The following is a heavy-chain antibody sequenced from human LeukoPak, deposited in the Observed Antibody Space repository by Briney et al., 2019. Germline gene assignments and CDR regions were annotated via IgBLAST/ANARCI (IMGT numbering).Heavy chain of an antibody. CDR3: TTELYCSSTSCLSAFDI. J-gene: IGHJ3*02. D-gene: IGHD2-2*01. Sequence: GGSLRLSCAASGFTFSNAWMSWVRQAPGKGLEWVGRIKSKTDGGTTDYAAPVKGRFTISRDDSKNTLYLQMNSLKTEDTAVYYCTTELYCSSTSCLSAFDIWGQGTMVTVSS. CDR1: GFTFSNAW. V-gene: IGHV3-15*01. CDR2: IKSKTDGGTT.